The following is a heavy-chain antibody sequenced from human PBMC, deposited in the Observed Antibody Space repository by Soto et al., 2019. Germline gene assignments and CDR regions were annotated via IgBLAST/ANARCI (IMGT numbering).Heavy chain of an antibody. CDR2: ISSSSSYI. CDR3: ARDSDDYYDSSGYYY. J-gene: IGHJ4*02. CDR1: GFTFSSYS. V-gene: IGHV3-21*01. D-gene: IGHD3-22*01. Sequence: GGSLRLSCAASGFTFSSYSMNWVRQAPGKGLEWVSSISSSSSYIYYADSVKGRFTISRDNAKNSLYLQMNSLRAEDTAVYYCARDSDDYYDSSGYYYWGQGTLVTVSS.